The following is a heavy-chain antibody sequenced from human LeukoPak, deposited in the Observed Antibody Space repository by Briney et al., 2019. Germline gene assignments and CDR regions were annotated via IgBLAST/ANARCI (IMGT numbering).Heavy chain of an antibody. V-gene: IGHV3-66*01. Sequence: GGSLRLSCAASGFTVGSSYMNWVRQAPGKGLEWVSVVYSGGNTYYADSVKGRFTISRDYSKNTLYLQMNNLRAEDTAVYYCARDSSGSSYYSDYWGQGTLVTVSS. CDR1: GFTVGSSY. CDR3: ARDSSGSSYYSDY. J-gene: IGHJ4*02. CDR2: VYSGGNT. D-gene: IGHD3-22*01.